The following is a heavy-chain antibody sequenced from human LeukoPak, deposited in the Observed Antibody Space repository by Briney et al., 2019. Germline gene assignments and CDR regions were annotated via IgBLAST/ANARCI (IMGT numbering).Heavy chain of an antibody. V-gene: IGHV3-23*01. J-gene: IGHJ4*02. CDR2: ISGSGGDST. CDR1: GFTFRNYA. CDR3: VKGLQWELPFDC. D-gene: IGHD1-26*01. Sequence: GGSLRLSCAASGFTFRNYAMTWVRQAPVKGPKWVSAISGSGGDSTYYADSVRGRFTISRDNSKNTLYLQMDSLRVEDTAVYYCVKGLQWELPFDCWGQGTLVTVSS.